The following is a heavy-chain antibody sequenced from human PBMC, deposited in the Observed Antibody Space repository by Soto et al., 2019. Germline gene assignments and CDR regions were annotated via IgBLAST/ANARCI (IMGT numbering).Heavy chain of an antibody. CDR2: ISSSSSYI. D-gene: IGHD3-22*01. CDR1: GFTFSSYS. Sequence: EVQLVESGGGLVKPGGSLRLSCAASGFTFSSYSMNWVRQAPGKGLEWVSSISSSSSYIYYADSVKGRFTISRDNAKNSLYLQMNSLRAEDTAVYYCARDSSSYSSGYYSWYLGYWGQGTLVTVSS. CDR3: ARDSSSYSSGYYSWYLGY. V-gene: IGHV3-21*01. J-gene: IGHJ4*02.